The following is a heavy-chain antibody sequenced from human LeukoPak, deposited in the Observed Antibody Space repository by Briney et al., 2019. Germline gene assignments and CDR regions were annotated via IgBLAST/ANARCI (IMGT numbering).Heavy chain of an antibody. CDR3: YSMIVVTIRLINDY. D-gene: IGHD3-22*01. CDR2: IYSGGST. CDR1: GFTVSSNF. J-gene: IGHJ4*02. V-gene: IGHV3-66*01. Sequence: GGSLRLSCAASGFTVSSNFMSWVRQAPGKGLEWVSVIYSGGSTYFADSVKGRFTISRDNSKNTLYLQMNSLRAEDTAVYYCYSMIVVTIRLINDYWGQGTLVTVSS.